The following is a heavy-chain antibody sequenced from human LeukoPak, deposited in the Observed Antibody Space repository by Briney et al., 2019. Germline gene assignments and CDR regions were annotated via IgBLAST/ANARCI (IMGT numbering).Heavy chain of an antibody. CDR2: IYHSGTT. CDR1: GYNINKGYY. V-gene: IGHV4-38-2*02. CDR3: GRYKSTLGPFDF. D-gene: IGHD2/OR15-2a*01. J-gene: IGHJ4*02. Sequence: SSETLSLTCSVSGYNINKGYYWGWVRQPLGEGLEWIGAIYHSGTTYYNPSLKNRLTFSVDTSNNQFSVRLRSVTAADTAIYYCGRYKSTLGPFDFWGQGTLVTVS.